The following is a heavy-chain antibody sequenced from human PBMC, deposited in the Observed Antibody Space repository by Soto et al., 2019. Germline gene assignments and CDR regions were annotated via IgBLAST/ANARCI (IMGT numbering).Heavy chain of an antibody. J-gene: IGHJ4*01. CDR3: ARVAYGNGWIFDH. D-gene: IGHD6-19*01. CDR1: GFTFSNYW. V-gene: IGHV3-7*01. CDR2: IKQDGSEK. Sequence: PGGSLRLSCAASGFTFSNYWISWVRQAPGKGLEWVANIKQDGSEKYYVDSVKGRFTLSRDNAQNSLQLQMNSLRAEDTAIYFCARVAYGNGWIFDHWGQGTLVTVSS.